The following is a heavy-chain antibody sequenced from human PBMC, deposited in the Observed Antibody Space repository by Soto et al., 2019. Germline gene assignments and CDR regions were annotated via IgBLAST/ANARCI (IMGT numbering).Heavy chain of an antibody. Sequence: GGSLRLSCAASGFTFSSYGMHWVRQAPGKGLEWVAVISYDGSNKYYADSVKGRFTISRDNSKNTLYLQMNSLRAEDTAVYYCAKDHDSSGLDYWGRGTLVTVSS. V-gene: IGHV3-30*18. J-gene: IGHJ4*02. D-gene: IGHD3-22*01. CDR1: GFTFSSYG. CDR2: ISYDGSNK. CDR3: AKDHDSSGLDY.